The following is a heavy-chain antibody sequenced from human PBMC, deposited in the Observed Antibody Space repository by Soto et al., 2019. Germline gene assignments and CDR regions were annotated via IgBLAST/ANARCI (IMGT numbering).Heavy chain of an antibody. Sequence: QVQLVQSGAEVNKPGASVKVSCKASGYTFTTYGISWVRQAPGQGLEWMGWISAYNGNTNYAQNLQGRVTMTTDTSTSTAYMELRSLRSDDTAVYYCARDGLLSNYNFWSGYSYYFDYWGQGTLVTVSS. CDR1: GYTFTTYG. V-gene: IGHV1-18*01. CDR3: ARDGLLSNYNFWSGYSYYFDY. CDR2: ISAYNGNT. D-gene: IGHD3-3*01. J-gene: IGHJ4*02.